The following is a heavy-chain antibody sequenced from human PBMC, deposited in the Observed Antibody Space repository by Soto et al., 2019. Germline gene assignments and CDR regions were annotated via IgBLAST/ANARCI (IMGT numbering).Heavy chain of an antibody. D-gene: IGHD3-10*01. J-gene: IGHJ6*02. V-gene: IGHV1-69*13. CDR3: ARLGGYYYGSWDYYYYYGMDV. Sequence: ASVKVSCKASGGTFSSYAISWVRQAPGQGLEWMGGIIPIFGTANYAQKFQGRVTITADESTSTAYMELSSLRSEDTAVYYCARLGGYYYGSWDYYYYYGMDVWGQGTTVTVSS. CDR1: GGTFSSYA. CDR2: IIPIFGTA.